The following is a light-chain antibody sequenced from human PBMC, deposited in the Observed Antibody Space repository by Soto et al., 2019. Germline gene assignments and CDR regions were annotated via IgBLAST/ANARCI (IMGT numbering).Light chain of an antibody. CDR1: QGIYTW. V-gene: IGKV1-12*01. CDR2: TAS. Sequence: DIQMTQSPSSVSASVGDRVTITCRASQGIYTWLAWYQQNPGKDPNLLIYTASSLQSGVPSRFSGTGSGTEFTPTINNLQPEDFATYYCQQADSFPITFGQGTRLEIK. J-gene: IGKJ5*01. CDR3: QQADSFPIT.